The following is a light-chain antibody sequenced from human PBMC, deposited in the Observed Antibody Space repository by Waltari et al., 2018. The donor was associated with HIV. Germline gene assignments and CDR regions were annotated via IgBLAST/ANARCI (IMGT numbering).Light chain of an antibody. Sequence: EILMTQSPSTVSVSPGDRVTLSCRASQGVRDWLAWYQQKPGQAPKLLIHGASSMESGIPARFSGSGSGTEFTLTISSLQSEDFAVYYCQQDNRWLQVTFGGGTKVEIK. CDR1: QGVRDW. CDR2: GAS. J-gene: IGKJ4*01. CDR3: QQDNRWLQVT. V-gene: IGKV3-15*01.